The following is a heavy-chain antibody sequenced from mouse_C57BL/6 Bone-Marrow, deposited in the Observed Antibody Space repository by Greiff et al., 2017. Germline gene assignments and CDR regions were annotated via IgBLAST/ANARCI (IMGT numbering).Heavy chain of an antibody. J-gene: IGHJ3*01. CDR1: GYTFTSYW. Sequence: QVQLQQPGAELVMPGASVKLSCKASGYTFTSYWMHWVKQRPGQGLEWIGEIDPSDSYTNYNQKFKGKSTLTVDKSSSTTYMQLRSLISEDSAVYYCAREGFLRAWFAYWGQGTLVTVSA. CDR2: IDPSDSYT. CDR3: AREGFLRAWFAY. V-gene: IGHV1-69*01. D-gene: IGHD1-1*01.